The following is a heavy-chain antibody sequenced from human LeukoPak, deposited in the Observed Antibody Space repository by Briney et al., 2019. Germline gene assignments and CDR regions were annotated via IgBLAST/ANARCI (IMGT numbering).Heavy chain of an antibody. CDR2: INHSGST. Sequence: SETLSLTCAVCGGSFSGYYWSWIRQPPGKGLEWIGEINHSGSTNYNPSLKSRVTISVDTSKNQFSLKLSSVTAADTAVYYCEIYGGQFDYWGQGTLVTVSS. V-gene: IGHV4-34*01. D-gene: IGHD4-23*01. CDR3: EIYGGQFDY. CDR1: GGSFSGYY. J-gene: IGHJ4*02.